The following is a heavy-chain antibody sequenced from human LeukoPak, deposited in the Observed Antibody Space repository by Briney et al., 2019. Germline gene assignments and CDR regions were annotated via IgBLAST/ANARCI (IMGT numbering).Heavy chain of an antibody. J-gene: IGHJ4*02. CDR3: ARTGSSVHFDY. CDR1: GFTFRSYW. Sequence: GGSLRLSCAGSGFTFRSYWMSWVRQAPGKGLEWVANIKQDGSEKYYVDSVKGRFTISRDNAKNSLYLQMNSLRAEDTAVYYCARTGSSVHFDYWGQGTLVTVSS. V-gene: IGHV3-7*01. CDR2: IKQDGSEK. D-gene: IGHD2-15*01.